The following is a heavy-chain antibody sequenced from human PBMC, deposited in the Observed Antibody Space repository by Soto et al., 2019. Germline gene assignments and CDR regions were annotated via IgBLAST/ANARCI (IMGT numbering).Heavy chain of an antibody. D-gene: IGHD1-26*01. CDR3: AKNQGVELVPLATVDWFDP. V-gene: IGHV3-23*01. J-gene: IGHJ5*02. CDR1: GFIFENFG. CDR2: ISGSGFKK. Sequence: GVSLRLSCAASGFIFENFGMSWVRQAPGKGLEWISSISGSGFKKYYADSVKGRFTISRDNSKSTVYLELNNLSAEDTAVYHCAKNQGVELVPLATVDWFDPWGQGSVVTVSS.